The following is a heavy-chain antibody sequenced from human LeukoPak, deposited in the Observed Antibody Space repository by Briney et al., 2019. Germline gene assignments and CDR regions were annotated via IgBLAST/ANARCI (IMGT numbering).Heavy chain of an antibody. V-gene: IGHV3-11*06. Sequence: KPGGSLRLSCAASGFPFSEYSMNWVRQAPGKGLEWISYIGISSGNTKYADSVKGRFTVSADNARNSLYLQMNSLRVEDTAVYYCARDPNYAFDNWGQGTLVTVSS. CDR1: GFPFSEYS. D-gene: IGHD1-7*01. J-gene: IGHJ4*02. CDR3: ARDPNYAFDN. CDR2: IGISSGNT.